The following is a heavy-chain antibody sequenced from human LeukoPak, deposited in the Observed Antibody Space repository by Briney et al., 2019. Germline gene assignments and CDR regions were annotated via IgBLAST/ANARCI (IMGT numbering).Heavy chain of an antibody. CDR2: IFPGDSGT. Sequence: GESLKISCKGSGDTFTNYWIGWVRQMPGKGLEWMGTIFPGDSGTRYSPSFQGQVTISADKSISTAYLQWSSLRTSDTAMYFCARRGHAFEWFDPWGQGTLVMVSS. CDR3: ARRGHAFEWFDP. J-gene: IGHJ5*02. D-gene: IGHD3-9*01. CDR1: GDTFTNYW. V-gene: IGHV5-51*01.